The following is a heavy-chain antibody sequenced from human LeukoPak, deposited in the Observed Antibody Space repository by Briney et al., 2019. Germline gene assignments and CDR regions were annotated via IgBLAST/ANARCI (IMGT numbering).Heavy chain of an antibody. Sequence: ASVKVSCKTSGYIFSSYGINWVRQAPGQGLEWVGWISAYNGDTKYAQKLQGRVTMTTDTSTSTAYMELRSLRSDDTAVYYCARVGNWHDPGDYWGQGTLVTVSS. CDR1: GYIFSSYG. V-gene: IGHV1-18*01. CDR3: ARVGNWHDPGDY. J-gene: IGHJ4*02. D-gene: IGHD7-27*01. CDR2: ISAYNGDT.